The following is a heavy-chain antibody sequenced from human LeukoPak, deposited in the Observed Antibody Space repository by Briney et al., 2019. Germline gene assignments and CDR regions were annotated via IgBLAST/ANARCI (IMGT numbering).Heavy chain of an antibody. CDR2: INHSGST. V-gene: IGHV4-34*01. D-gene: IGHD2-15*01. CDR3: ARDRYCSGGSCYLGWFDP. Sequence: PSETLSLTCAVYGRSFSGYYWSWIRQPPGKGLEWIGEINHSGSTNYNPSLKSRVTISVDASKNLFALKLSSVTAADTAVYYCARDRYCSGGSCYLGWFDPWGQGTLVTVSS. J-gene: IGHJ5*02. CDR1: GRSFSGYY.